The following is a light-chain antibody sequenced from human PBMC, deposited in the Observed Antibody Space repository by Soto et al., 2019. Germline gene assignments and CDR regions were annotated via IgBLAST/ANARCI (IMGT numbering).Light chain of an antibody. CDR3: QQYTGYSPCT. J-gene: IGKJ1*01. V-gene: IGKV1-9*01. CDR2: AAS. CDR1: QSIGSY. Sequence: DVRMTHSASALSASIEDRVPITCRASQSIGSYLAWYQQQPAEAPTLLIFAASTLQRGVPPRFSGSGSATAFSLTISSLQPADYATYYCQQYTGYSPCTCGEGTKVDIK.